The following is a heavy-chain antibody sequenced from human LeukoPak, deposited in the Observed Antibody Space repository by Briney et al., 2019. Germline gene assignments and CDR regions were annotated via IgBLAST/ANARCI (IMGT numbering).Heavy chain of an antibody. Sequence: GGSLRLSCAASGFTFSSYSIDWVRQAPGKGLEWLSYISSSSSTICFADSVKGRFTISRDNAKNSAYLHMNSLRAEDTAVYYCARVWSSGYTKDYWGQGTLVTVS. D-gene: IGHD3-22*01. J-gene: IGHJ4*02. V-gene: IGHV3-48*04. CDR2: ISSSSSTI. CDR1: GFTFSSYS. CDR3: ARVWSSGYTKDY.